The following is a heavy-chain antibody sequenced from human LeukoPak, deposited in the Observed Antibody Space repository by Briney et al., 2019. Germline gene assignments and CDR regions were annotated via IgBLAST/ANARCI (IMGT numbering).Heavy chain of an antibody. J-gene: IGHJ4*01. Sequence: PGGSLRLSCAASGFTFSSYWMSWVRQAPGKGLEWVAHIKYDGSEKSYVDSVKGRFTISRDNAENSLYLQMSSLRAEDTAVYYCARSNSFDYWGHGTLVTVSS. D-gene: IGHD6-6*01. CDR2: IKYDGSEK. CDR3: ARSNSFDY. CDR1: GFTFSSYW. V-gene: IGHV3-7*01.